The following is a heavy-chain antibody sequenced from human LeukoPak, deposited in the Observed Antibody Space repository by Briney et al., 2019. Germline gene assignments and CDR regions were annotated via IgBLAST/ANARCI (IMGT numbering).Heavy chain of an antibody. J-gene: IGHJ3*02. CDR1: GFTFSSYG. Sequence: GGSLRLSCAASGFTFSSYGMSWVRQAPGKGLEWVSAISGSGGSTYYADSVKGRFTISRDNSKNTLYLQMNSLRAEDTAVYYCASWGVGTSTFDAFDIWGQGTMVTVSS. CDR3: ASWGVGTSTFDAFDI. CDR2: ISGSGGST. D-gene: IGHD2-21*02. V-gene: IGHV3-23*01.